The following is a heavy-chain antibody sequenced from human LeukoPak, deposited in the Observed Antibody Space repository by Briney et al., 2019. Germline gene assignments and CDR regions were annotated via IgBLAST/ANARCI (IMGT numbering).Heavy chain of an antibody. CDR1: GFTFSSYW. D-gene: IGHD3-9*01. CDR2: IKQDGSEK. J-gene: IGHJ6*03. V-gene: IGHV3-7*01. Sequence: PGGSPRLSCAASGFTFSSYWMSWVRQAPGKGLEWVANIKQDGSEKYYVDSVKGRFTISRDNAKNSLYLQMNSLRAEDTAVYYCAREYYDILTGTYYYYYYMDVWGKGTTVTISS. CDR3: AREYYDILTGTYYYYYYMDV.